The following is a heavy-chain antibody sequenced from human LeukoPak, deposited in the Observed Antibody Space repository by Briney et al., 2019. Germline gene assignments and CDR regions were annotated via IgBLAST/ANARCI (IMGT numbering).Heavy chain of an antibody. CDR3: ARQGGDSSGYPPTPLDY. Sequence: QAPETLSLTCTVSGGSISSSSYYWGWIRQPPGKGLEWIGSIYYSGSTYYNPSLKSRVTISVDTSKNQFSLNLSSVTAADTAVYYCARQGGDSSGYPPTPLDYWGQGTLVTVSS. J-gene: IGHJ4*02. CDR2: IYYSGST. V-gene: IGHV4-39*01. D-gene: IGHD3-22*01. CDR1: GGSISSSSYY.